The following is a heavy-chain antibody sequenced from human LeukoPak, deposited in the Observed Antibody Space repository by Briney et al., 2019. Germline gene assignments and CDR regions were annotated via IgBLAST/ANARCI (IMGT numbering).Heavy chain of an antibody. J-gene: IGHJ1*01. CDR1: GFTFSSYS. V-gene: IGHV3-23*01. D-gene: IGHD6-13*01. Sequence: GVSLRLSCAASGFTFSSYSMNWVRQAPGKGLEWVSSISHNGGSTYYAGSVKGRFTISRDNSKNTVYLQMNSLRAEDTAIYYCAKDPAAAGTAEYFQHWGQGTLVTVSS. CDR2: ISHNGGST. CDR3: AKDPAAAGTAEYFQH.